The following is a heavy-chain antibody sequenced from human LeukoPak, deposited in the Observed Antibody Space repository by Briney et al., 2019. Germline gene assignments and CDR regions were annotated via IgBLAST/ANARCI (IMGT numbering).Heavy chain of an antibody. V-gene: IGHV3-48*02. Sequence: PGGSLRLSCAASGFTFRTYSMNWVRQAPGKGLEWVSYISSSSSTIYYADSVKGRFTISRDNAKNSLYLQMNSLRDEDTTVYYCARIEVDAFDIRGQGTMVTVSS. CDR1: GFTFRTYS. CDR3: ARIEVDAFDI. J-gene: IGHJ3*02. CDR2: ISSSSSTI.